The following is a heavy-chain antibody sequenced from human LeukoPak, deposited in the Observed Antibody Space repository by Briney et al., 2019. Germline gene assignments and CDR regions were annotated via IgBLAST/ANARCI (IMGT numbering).Heavy chain of an antibody. J-gene: IGHJ4*02. CDR2: ISYDGSNK. CDR1: GFTFSSYA. CDR3: ARRAGAYSHPYDY. V-gene: IGHV3-30*14. D-gene: IGHD4/OR15-4a*01. Sequence: GGSLRLSCADSGFTFSSYAMHWVRQAPGKGLEWVAVISYDGSNKYYADSVKGRFTISRDNSKNTLYLQMNSLRAEDTAVYYCARRAGAYSHPYDYWGQGTLVTVSS.